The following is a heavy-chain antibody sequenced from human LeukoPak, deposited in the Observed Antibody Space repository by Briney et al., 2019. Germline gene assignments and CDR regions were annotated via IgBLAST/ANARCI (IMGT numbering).Heavy chain of an antibody. V-gene: IGHV4-59*01. J-gene: IGHJ4*02. CDR1: GGSISSYY. D-gene: IGHD4-11*01. CDR3: AGTQYYFDY. Sequence: SETLSLTCTVSGGSISSYYWSWIRQPPGKGLEWIGYIYYSGSTNYNPSLKSRVTISVDTSKNQFSLKLSSVTAADTAVYYCAGTQYYFDYWAREPWSPSPQ. CDR2: IYYSGST.